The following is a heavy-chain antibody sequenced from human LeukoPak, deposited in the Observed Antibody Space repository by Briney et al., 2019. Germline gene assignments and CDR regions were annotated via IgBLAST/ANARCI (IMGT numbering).Heavy chain of an antibody. Sequence: SETLSLTCTVSGGSISSYYWSWIRQPPGKGLEWIGYIYYSGSTNYNPSLKSRVTISVDTSKNQFSLKLSSVTAADTAVYYCARSPPYCSGTSCWPGYGMDVWGQGTTVTVSS. D-gene: IGHD2-2*01. CDR1: GGSISSYY. CDR3: ARSPPYCSGTSCWPGYGMDV. CDR2: IYYSGST. J-gene: IGHJ6*02. V-gene: IGHV4-59*08.